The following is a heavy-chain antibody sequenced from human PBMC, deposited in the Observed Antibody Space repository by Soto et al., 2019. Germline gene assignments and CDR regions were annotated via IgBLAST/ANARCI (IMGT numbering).Heavy chain of an antibody. V-gene: IGHV1-18*01. CDR3: ARGAPDWIYGGYDY. J-gene: IGHJ4*02. CDR2: ISAYNGNT. D-gene: IGHD1-7*01. Sequence: QVQLVQSGAEVKKPGASVKVSCKASGYTFTNYDISWVRQAPGQGLEWMGWISAYNGNTNYVQKFQGRVAMTTDTATSPAYMELRSLRSDDTAVYYCARGAPDWIYGGYDYWGQGTLVTVSS. CDR1: GYTFTNYD.